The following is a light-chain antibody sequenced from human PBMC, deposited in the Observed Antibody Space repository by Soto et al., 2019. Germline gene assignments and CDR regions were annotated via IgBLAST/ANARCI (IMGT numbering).Light chain of an antibody. CDR1: QSIRSW. V-gene: IGKV1-5*03. Sequence: DIQMTQSPSTLSASVGDRVTITCRASQSIRSWLAWYQQKPGKAPELLIQKASSLQSGVPSRFSGSGSGTKFILTISSLQPDDFASYYCQQYEAYPLTFGGGTKVEIK. J-gene: IGKJ4*01. CDR2: KAS. CDR3: QQYEAYPLT.